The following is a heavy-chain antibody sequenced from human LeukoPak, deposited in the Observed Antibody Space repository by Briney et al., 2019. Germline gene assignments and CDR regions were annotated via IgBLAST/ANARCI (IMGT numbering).Heavy chain of an antibody. CDR1: GFTFSCYA. D-gene: IGHD3-16*02. J-gene: IGHJ4*02. CDR3: ATSNDYVWGSYRPKPFYFDY. V-gene: IGHV3-23*01. Sequence: PGGSLRLSCAASGFTFSCYAMSWVRQAPGKGLEWVSAISGSDGSTYYADSVKGRFTISRDNSKNTLYLQMNSLRAEDTAVYYCATSNDYVWGSYRPKPFYFDYWGQGTLVTVSS. CDR2: ISGSDGST.